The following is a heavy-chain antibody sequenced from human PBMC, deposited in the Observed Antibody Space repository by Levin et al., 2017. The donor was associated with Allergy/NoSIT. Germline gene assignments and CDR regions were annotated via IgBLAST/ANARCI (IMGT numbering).Heavy chain of an antibody. Sequence: SCAASGFAFSSFAMSWVRQAPGKGLEWVSPISGTGATTYYADSVKGRFTISRDNSKNTLYLQMNSLRADDTAIYYCAKALSTATVGFLDCWGQGTLVTVSS. J-gene: IGHJ4*02. CDR1: GFAFSSFA. CDR2: ISGTGATT. CDR3: AKALSTATVGFLDC. V-gene: IGHV3-23*01. D-gene: IGHD4-17*01.